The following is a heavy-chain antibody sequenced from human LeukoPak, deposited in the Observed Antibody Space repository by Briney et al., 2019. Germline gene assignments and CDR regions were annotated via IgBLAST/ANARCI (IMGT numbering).Heavy chain of an antibody. V-gene: IGHV7-4-1*02. Sequence: ASVKVSCEASAYTFTSYAMNWVRQAPGQGLEWMRWINTNTGNPTYAQGFTGRFVFSLDTSVSTAYLQISSLKAEDTAVYYCARDHYSGSYRAFDISGQGTMVTVSS. CDR3: ARDHYSGSYRAFDI. J-gene: IGHJ3*02. D-gene: IGHD1-26*01. CDR1: AYTFTSYA. CDR2: INTNTGNP.